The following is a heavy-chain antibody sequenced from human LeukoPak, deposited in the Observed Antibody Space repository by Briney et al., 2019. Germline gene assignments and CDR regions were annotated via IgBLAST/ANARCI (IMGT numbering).Heavy chain of an antibody. CDR3: ASLRTGYYYYYYGMDV. CDR2: IYYSGST. V-gene: IGHV4-59*08. J-gene: IGHJ6*02. D-gene: IGHD7-27*01. Sequence: PSETLSLTCTVSGGSISSYYWSWIRQPPGKGLEWIGYIYYSGSTYYNPSLKSRVTISVDTSKNQFSLKLSSVTAADTAVYYCASLRTGYYYYYYGMDVWGQGTTVTVSS. CDR1: GGSISSYY.